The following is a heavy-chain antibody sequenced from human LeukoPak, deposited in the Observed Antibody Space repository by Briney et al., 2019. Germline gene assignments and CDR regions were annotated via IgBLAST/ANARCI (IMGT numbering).Heavy chain of an antibody. CDR3: ARDPGIAAPADY. V-gene: IGHV1-18*01. J-gene: IGHJ4*02. D-gene: IGHD6-25*01. Sequence: ASVKVSCKASGYTFTSYGISWVRQAPGQGLEWMGWISAYNGNTNYAQKLQGRVTMTTDTSTSTAYTELRSLRSDDTAVYYCARDPGIAAPADYWGQGTLVTVSS. CDR2: ISAYNGNT. CDR1: GYTFTSYG.